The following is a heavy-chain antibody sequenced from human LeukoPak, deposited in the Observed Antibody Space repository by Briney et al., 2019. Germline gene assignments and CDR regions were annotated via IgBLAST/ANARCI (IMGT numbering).Heavy chain of an antibody. CDR2: IRYDGSNK. D-gene: IGHD6-13*01. V-gene: IGHV3-30*02. CDR3: AKREYSSSPREY. J-gene: IGHJ4*02. CDR1: GFTFSSYG. Sequence: GGSLRLSCAASGFTFSSYGMHWVRQAPGKGLEWVAFIRYDGSNKYYADSVKGRFTISRDNSKNTLYLQMNSLRAEDTAVYYCAKREYSSSPREYWGQGTLVTVSS.